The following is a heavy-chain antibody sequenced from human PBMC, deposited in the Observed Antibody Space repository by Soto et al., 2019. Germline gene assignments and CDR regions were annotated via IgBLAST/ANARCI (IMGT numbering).Heavy chain of an antibody. CDR3: ARGHLFSTSSQPFRVDWFDP. J-gene: IGHJ5*02. CDR1: GYTLTSYG. CDR2: ISAYNGYT. D-gene: IGHD6-6*01. V-gene: IGHV1-18*04. Sequence: QVQLVQSGAEVKKPGASVKVSCKASGYTLTSYGFSWVRQAPGHGLEWMGWISAYNGYTNYAQNFQGRVTMTTDTSTSTAYLELRSLRSDVTAVYYCARGHLFSTSSQPFRVDWFDPWGQGSLVTVSS.